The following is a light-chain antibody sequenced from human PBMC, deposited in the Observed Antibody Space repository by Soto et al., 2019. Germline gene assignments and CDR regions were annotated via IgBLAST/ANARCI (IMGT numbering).Light chain of an antibody. Sequence: DIQMTQSPSSLSASVGDRVTITCRASRIIDTYVDWYQQKPGKAPDLLIYLASTLQVGVPSRFSGSGSGTDFTLTISGLQPEDFATYYCKHSYNTPITLGQGTRLEIK. J-gene: IGKJ5*01. CDR2: LAS. CDR3: KHSYNTPIT. CDR1: RIIDTY. V-gene: IGKV1-39*01.